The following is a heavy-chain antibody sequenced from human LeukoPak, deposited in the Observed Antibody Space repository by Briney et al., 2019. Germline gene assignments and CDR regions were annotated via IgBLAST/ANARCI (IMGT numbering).Heavy chain of an antibody. CDR3: AKVRKIQLWLPRDAFDI. D-gene: IGHD5-18*01. J-gene: IGHJ3*02. CDR2: ISGSGGST. CDR1: GFTFSSYA. Sequence: GGSLRLSCAASGFTFSSYAMSWVRQAPGKGLEWVSAISGSGGSTYYADPVKGRFTISRDNSKNTLYLQMNSLRAEDTAVYYCAKVRKIQLWLPRDAFDIWGQGTMVTVSS. V-gene: IGHV3-23*01.